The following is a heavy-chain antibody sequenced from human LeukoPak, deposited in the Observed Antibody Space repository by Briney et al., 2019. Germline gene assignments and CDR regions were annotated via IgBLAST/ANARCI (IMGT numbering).Heavy chain of an antibody. CDR2: INHSGST. J-gene: IGHJ6*03. Sequence: SETLSLTCAVYGGSFSDYYWSWIRQPPGKGLEWIGEINHSGSTNYNPSLKSRVTISVDTSKNQFSLKLSSVTAADTAVYYCARGSVAARPNCYYMDVWGKGTTVTVSS. D-gene: IGHD6-6*01. V-gene: IGHV4-34*01. CDR1: GGSFSDYY. CDR3: ARGSVAARPNCYYMDV.